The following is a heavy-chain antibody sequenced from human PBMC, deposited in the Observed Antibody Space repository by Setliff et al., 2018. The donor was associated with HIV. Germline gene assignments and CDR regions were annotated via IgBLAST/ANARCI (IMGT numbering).Heavy chain of an antibody. CDR1: GYTFTSYG. J-gene: IGHJ3*02. CDR3: AAIAAAALRGTFDI. CDR2: ISGYNGNT. D-gene: IGHD6-13*01. V-gene: IGHV1-18*01. Sequence: GASVMVSCKASGYTFTSYGISWVRQAPGQGLEWMGWISGYNGNTNYAQKLQGRVTMTTDTSTSTAYMELRSLRSDDTAVYYCAAIAAAALRGTFDIWGQGTMVTVSS.